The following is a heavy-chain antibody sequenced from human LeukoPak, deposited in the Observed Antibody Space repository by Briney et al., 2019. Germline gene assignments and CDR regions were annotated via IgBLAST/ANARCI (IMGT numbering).Heavy chain of an antibody. J-gene: IGHJ6*02. Sequence: GGSLRLSCAASGFTSSSYTMSCVRQAPGKGLEWISVISASGGTTYYADSVKGRFTISRDNSKNTLYLQMNSLRAEDTAVYYCARSYGMDVWGQGTTVTVSS. CDR2: ISASGGTT. CDR3: ARSYGMDV. V-gene: IGHV3-23*01. CDR1: GFTSSSYT.